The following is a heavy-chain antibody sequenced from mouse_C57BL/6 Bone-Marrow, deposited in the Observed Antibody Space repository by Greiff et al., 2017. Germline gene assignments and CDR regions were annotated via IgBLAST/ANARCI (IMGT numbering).Heavy chain of an antibody. D-gene: IGHD1-1*01. Sequence: QVQLQQSGAELVKPGASVKMSCKASGYTFTSYWITWVKQRPGQGLEWIGDIYPGSGSTNYNEKFKSKATLTVETSSSTAYMQLSSLTSEDSAVYYCARGDYGRSVFDYWGQGTTLTVSA. J-gene: IGHJ2*01. V-gene: IGHV1-55*01. CDR2: IYPGSGST. CDR3: ARGDYGRSVFDY. CDR1: GYTFTSYW.